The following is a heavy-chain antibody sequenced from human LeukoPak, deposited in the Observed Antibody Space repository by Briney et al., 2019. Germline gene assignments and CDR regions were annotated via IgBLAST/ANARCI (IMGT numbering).Heavy chain of an antibody. D-gene: IGHD6-13*01. CDR2: FDPEDGET. V-gene: IGHV1-24*01. CDR1: GYTLTELS. J-gene: IGHJ4*02. CDR3: AREYSSSWPAFDY. Sequence: VASVKVSCKVSGYTLTELSMHWVRQAPGKGLEWMGGFDPEDGETIYAQKFQGRVTMTRDKSISAAYMELSRLRSDDTAVYYCAREYSSSWPAFDYWGQGTLVTVSS.